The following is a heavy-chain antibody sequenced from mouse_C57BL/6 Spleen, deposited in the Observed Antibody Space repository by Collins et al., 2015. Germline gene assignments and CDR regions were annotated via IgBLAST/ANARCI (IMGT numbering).Heavy chain of an antibody. J-gene: IGHJ4*01. Sequence: QVQLKQSGPGLVQPSQSLSITCTVSGFSLTSYGVHWVRQSPGKGLEWLGVIWSGGSTDYNAAFISRLSISKDNSKSQVFFKMNSLQANDTAIYYCARTFTVDYYYAMDYWGQGTSVTVSS. CDR2: IWSGGST. CDR3: ARTFTVDYYYAMDY. D-gene: IGHD1-1*01. CDR1: GFSLTSYG. V-gene: IGHV2-2*02.